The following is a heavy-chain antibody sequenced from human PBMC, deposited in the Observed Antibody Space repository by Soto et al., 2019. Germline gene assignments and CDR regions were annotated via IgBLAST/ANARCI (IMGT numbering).Heavy chain of an antibody. V-gene: IGHV4-59*08. J-gene: IGHJ4*02. Sequence: SETLSLTCTVSGCSISSYYWSWSRQPPGKGLEWIGYIYYSGSTNYNPSLKSRVTISVDTSKNQFSLKLSSVTAADTAVYYCARHVGYCSGGSCPLFDYWGQGTLVTVSS. CDR2: IYYSGST. D-gene: IGHD2-15*01. CDR1: GCSISSYY. CDR3: ARHVGYCSGGSCPLFDY.